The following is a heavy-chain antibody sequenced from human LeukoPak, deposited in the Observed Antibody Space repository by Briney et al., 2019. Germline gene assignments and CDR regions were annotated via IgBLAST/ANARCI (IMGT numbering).Heavy chain of an antibody. Sequence: GGSLRLSCAASGFTFSSYAMSWVRQAPGKGLEWVSAISGSGGSTYYADSVKRRFTISRDNSKNPLYLQMNSLRAEDADVYYCAKDWSGYYPEYFQHWGQGTLVTVSS. CDR3: AKDWSGYYPEYFQH. CDR1: GFTFSSYA. V-gene: IGHV3-23*01. CDR2: ISGSGGST. D-gene: IGHD3-3*01. J-gene: IGHJ1*01.